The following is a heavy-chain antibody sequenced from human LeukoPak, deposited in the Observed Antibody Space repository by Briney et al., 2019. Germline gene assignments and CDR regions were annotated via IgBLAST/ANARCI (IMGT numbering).Heavy chain of an antibody. CDR3: AKGPRLGSGYHPDY. V-gene: IGHV3-23*01. D-gene: IGHD3-22*01. CDR2: ITGSDDRT. CDR1: GFTFSSDA. J-gene: IGHJ4*02. Sequence: GGSLRLSCAASGFTFSSDAMTWVRQAPGKGLEWVSTITGSDDRTYYADSVKGRFTISRDYSKNTLHLQMNSLRAEDTAIYYCAKGPRLGSGYHPDYWGQGTLVTVSS.